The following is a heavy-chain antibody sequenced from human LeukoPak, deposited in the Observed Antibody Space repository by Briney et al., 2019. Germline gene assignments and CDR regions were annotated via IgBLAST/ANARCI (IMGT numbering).Heavy chain of an antibody. V-gene: IGHV3-74*03. CDR3: IRDEALWRLDY. Sequence: GGSLGLSCAASGFTFSNHWMHWVRQAPGKGLVWVSRIDEGGTNAMYGDSVKGRFSISRDNAKNTVNMQMNSLRVADTGVYYCIRDEALWRLDYWGQGTLVTVSS. J-gene: IGHJ4*02. CDR2: IDEGGTNA. D-gene: IGHD2-21*01. CDR1: GFTFSNHW.